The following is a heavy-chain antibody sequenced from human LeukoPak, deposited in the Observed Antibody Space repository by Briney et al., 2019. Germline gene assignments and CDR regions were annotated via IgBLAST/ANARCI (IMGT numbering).Heavy chain of an antibody. D-gene: IGHD3-10*01. J-gene: IGHJ4*02. CDR2: INPNSGGT. CDR1: GYTFTGYY. CDR3: ARTMVRGVIFDY. V-gene: IGHV1-2*02. Sequence: GASVKVSCKASGYTFTGYYMHWVRQAPGQGLEWMGWINPNSGGTNYAQKFQGRVTMTRDTSISTAHMELSRLRSDDTAVYYCARTMVRGVIFDYWGQGTLVTVSS.